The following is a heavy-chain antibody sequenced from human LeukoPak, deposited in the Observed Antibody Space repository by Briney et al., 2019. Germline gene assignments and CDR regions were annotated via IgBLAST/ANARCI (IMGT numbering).Heavy chain of an antibody. J-gene: IGHJ3*01. CDR1: GFTFRNYA. D-gene: IGHD4-17*01. CDR2: ISYLDGTNK. Sequence: GVSLRLSCAASGFTFRNYAMHWVRQAPGRGLEWLAVISYLDGTNKYYSDSVTGRFTVSRDNSYNTLYLQMNSLGPEDTAVYYCTGVVTTTPHDAFDVWGQGAMVIVSS. CDR3: TGVVTTTPHDAFDV. V-gene: IGHV3-30-3*01.